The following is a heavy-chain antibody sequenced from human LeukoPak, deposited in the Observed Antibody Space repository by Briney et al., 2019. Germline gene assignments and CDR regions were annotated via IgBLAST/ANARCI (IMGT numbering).Heavy chain of an antibody. CDR1: AFTFSEYW. V-gene: IGHV3-74*03. CDR3: ARDLGGPDY. Sequence: GGSLRLSCTASAFTFSEYWMHWVRQPPGKGLVWVSRITNDGSRTEYADSVKGRFTIPRDNAKNTLYLQMDSLRPEDTAVYYCARDLGGPDYWGQGTLVTVSS. J-gene: IGHJ4*02. D-gene: IGHD3-16*01. CDR2: ITNDGSRT.